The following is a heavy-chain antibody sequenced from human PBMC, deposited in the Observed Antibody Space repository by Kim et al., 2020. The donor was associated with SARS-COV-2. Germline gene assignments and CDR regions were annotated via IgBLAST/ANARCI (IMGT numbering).Heavy chain of an antibody. CDR2: ISADGAST. D-gene: IGHD5-12*01. CDR1: GFIFDDYA. Sequence: GGSLRLSCAASGFIFDDYAMHWVRQAPGKGLEWVSLISADGASTYYADSVKGRFTFSRDKGKNSLYLQRNGLRPEDTAFYYCAKGGLPQDSYHYLAVWGKGTTVTVSS. J-gene: IGHJ6*03. V-gene: IGHV3-43*02. CDR3: AKGGLPQDSYHYLAV.